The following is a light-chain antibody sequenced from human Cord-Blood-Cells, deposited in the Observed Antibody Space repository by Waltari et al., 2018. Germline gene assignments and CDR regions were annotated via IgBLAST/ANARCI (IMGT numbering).Light chain of an antibody. CDR2: DVS. J-gene: IGLJ3*02. CDR3: SSYTSSSTWV. Sequence: QSALTQPAYVSRAPGQSITTSCTGTSRDVGGYNYVSWYPQHPVKAHNLMIYDVSNRPSGVSNRFSGSKSGNTASLTISGLQAEDEADYYCSSYTSSSTWVFGGGTKLTVL. CDR1: SRDVGGYNY. V-gene: IGLV2-14*03.